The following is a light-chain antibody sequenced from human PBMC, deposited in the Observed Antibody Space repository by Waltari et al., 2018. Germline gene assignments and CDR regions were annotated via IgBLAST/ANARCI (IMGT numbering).Light chain of an antibody. Sequence: QSALTQPASVSGSPGQSITISCTGTSSDVGGYNYVSWYQQHPGKAPKLMIYEVSNRPSGVSNRFSGSKSGNTASRTISGLQAEDEADYYCSSYTSSSTLGVVFGGGTKLTVL. J-gene: IGLJ2*01. V-gene: IGLV2-14*01. CDR1: SSDVGGYNY. CDR3: SSYTSSSTLGVV. CDR2: EVS.